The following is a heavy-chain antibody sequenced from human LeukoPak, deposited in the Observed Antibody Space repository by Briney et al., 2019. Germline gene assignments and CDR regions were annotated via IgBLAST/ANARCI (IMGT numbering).Heavy chain of an antibody. J-gene: IGHJ4*02. D-gene: IGHD2-2*01. V-gene: IGHV1-8*01. CDR2: MNPNSGNT. CDR1: GNTFTSYD. Sequence: ASVKVSCKASGNTFTSYDINWVRQATGQGLEWMGWMNPNSGNTGYAQKFQGRVTMTRNTSISTAYMELSSLRSEDTAVYYCARGPHCSSTSCYSSDFDYWGQGTLVTVSS. CDR3: ARGPHCSSTSCYSSDFDY.